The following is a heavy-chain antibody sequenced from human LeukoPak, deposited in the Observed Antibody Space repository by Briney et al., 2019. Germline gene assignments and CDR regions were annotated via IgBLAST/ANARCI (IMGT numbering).Heavy chain of an antibody. V-gene: IGHV4-59*01. J-gene: IGHJ4*02. Sequence: PSETLSLTCVVYGGSFSGYYWNWIRQPPGKELEWIGYMYNRGSTIYNPSLKSRVTISTDTSKNQFSLRLTSVTAADTAVYYCARAEKAVTGTLDYWGQGTLITVSS. CDR2: MYNRGST. CDR3: ARAEKAVTGTLDY. CDR1: GGSFSGYY. D-gene: IGHD6-19*01.